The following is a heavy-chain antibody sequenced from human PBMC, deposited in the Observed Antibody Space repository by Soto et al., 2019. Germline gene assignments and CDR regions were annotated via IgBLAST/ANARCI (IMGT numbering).Heavy chain of an antibody. Sequence: SETLSLTCTVSGGSISSYYWSWIRQPPGKGLEWIGYIYYSGSTNYNPSLKSRVTISVETSKNQFSLKLSSVTAADTAVYYCATHIRGYSGYDSPYYYYYYMDVWGKGTTVTVSS. J-gene: IGHJ6*03. V-gene: IGHV4-59*08. CDR2: IYYSGST. CDR3: ATHIRGYSGYDSPYYYYYYMDV. D-gene: IGHD5-12*01. CDR1: GGSISSYY.